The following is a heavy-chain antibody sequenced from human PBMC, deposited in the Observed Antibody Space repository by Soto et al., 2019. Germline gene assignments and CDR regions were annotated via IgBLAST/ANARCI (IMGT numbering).Heavy chain of an antibody. Sequence: EVQLVESGGGLVQPGGSLRLSCAASGFTVSTKYMSWVRQAPGKGLEWASVIYSGGSTFYADSVRGRFTISRDNSKSTVNLQMNSLRAEDTAVYYCARDPWAADYWGQGTLVTVSS. CDR1: GFTVSTKY. D-gene: IGHD3-16*01. CDR3: ARDPWAADY. CDR2: IYSGGST. J-gene: IGHJ4*02. V-gene: IGHV3-66*01.